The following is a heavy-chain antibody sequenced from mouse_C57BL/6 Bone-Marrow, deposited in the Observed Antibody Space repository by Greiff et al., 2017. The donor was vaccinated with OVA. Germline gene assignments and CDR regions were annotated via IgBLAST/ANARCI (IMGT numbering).Heavy chain of an antibody. CDR1: GYTFTSYW. J-gene: IGHJ3*01. D-gene: IGHD1-1*01. Sequence: QVQLQQPGAELVKPGASVKMSCKASGYTFTSYWITWVKQRPGQGLEWIGDIYPGSGSTNYNEKFKSKATLTVDTSSSTAYMQLSSLTYEDSAVYYCASADYYGSSPAYWGQGTLVTVSA. CDR2: IYPGSGST. V-gene: IGHV1-55*01. CDR3: ASADYYGSSPAY.